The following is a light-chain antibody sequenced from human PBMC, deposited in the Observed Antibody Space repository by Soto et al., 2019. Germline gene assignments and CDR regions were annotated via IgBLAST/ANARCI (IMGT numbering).Light chain of an antibody. Sequence: DTVMTQSPGSLVASLGERATINCKSSQNILYNSNNKNYLAWYQQKPGQPPRLLIYWASTRESGVPDRFSGSGSGTDFTLTISSLQAEDVAVYYCQQYYDTPYTFGQGTKLEIK. V-gene: IGKV4-1*01. CDR2: WAS. CDR1: QNILYNSNNKNY. CDR3: QQYYDTPYT. J-gene: IGKJ2*01.